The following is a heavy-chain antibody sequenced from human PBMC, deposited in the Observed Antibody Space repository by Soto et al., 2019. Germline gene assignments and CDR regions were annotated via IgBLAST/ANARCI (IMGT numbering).Heavy chain of an antibody. D-gene: IGHD1-26*01. CDR3: ATERWEDAFDI. V-gene: IGHV1-8*01. J-gene: IGHJ3*02. CDR2: MNPNNGNT. Sequence: QEQLVQSGAEVKKPGASVKVSCKASGYTFTSYDITWVRQATGQGLEWMGWMNPNNGNTGYAQKFQGRVTMTRNTSISTAYMELSSLRSEGPAVYYCATERWEDAFDIWGQGTMVTVSS. CDR1: GYTFTSYD.